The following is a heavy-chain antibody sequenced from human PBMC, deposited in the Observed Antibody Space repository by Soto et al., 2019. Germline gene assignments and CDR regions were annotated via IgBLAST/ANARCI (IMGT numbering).Heavy chain of an antibody. D-gene: IGHD3-3*01. CDR1: GGSGFSSY. CDR2: VYSSGST. Sequence: SETLSLTCTVSGGSGFSSYWTSIRHPPAKGLEWIGNVYSSGSTNYNPSLKSRITISVNTSKNQFSLNLSSVTAAATAVYCSSRGGQDFWSGPFDYWGQGALVTVSS. V-gene: IGHV4-59*02. CDR3: SRGGQDFWSGPFDY. J-gene: IGHJ4*02.